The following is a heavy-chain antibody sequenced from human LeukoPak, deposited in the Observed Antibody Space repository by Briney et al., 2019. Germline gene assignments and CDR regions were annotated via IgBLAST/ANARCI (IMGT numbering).Heavy chain of an antibody. J-gene: IGHJ4*02. D-gene: IGHD1-1*01. Sequence: PGGSLRLSCAASGFSFSLYPMNWVRQAPGKGLEWLSNIRDSGGEMYYADSVKGRFTITRDNAKNTLYLQMNGLRVEDTAVHFCARDHNWAFDFWGRGSLVTVSS. V-gene: IGHV3-48*01. CDR3: ARDHNWAFDF. CDR2: IRDSGGEM. CDR1: GFSFSLYP.